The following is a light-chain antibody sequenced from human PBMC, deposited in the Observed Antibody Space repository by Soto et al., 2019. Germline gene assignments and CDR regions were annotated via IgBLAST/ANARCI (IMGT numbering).Light chain of an antibody. V-gene: IGKV1-5*03. CDR1: QNINSW. CDR3: QQYTSYSPYT. Sequence: DIQMTQSPSTLSASVGDRVTVTCRASQNINSWLAWYQQKPGKAPKLLIYKASTLESGVPSRFSGGGSGTDFTLTINSLQPDDFATYYCQQYTSYSPYTFGQGTKLEI. CDR2: KAS. J-gene: IGKJ2*01.